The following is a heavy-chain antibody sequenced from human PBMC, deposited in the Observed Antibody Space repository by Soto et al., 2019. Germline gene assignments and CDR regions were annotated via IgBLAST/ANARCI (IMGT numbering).Heavy chain of an antibody. J-gene: IGHJ2*01. Sequence: QVQLVQSGAEVKKPGASVKVSCKASGYTFTSYAMHWVRQAPGQRLEWMGWINAGNGNTKYSQKFRGRVTITRDTSASTAYMELSSLRSEDTAVYYCARDRVGARYMRSWYFDLWGRGTLVTVSS. D-gene: IGHD1-26*01. CDR2: INAGNGNT. V-gene: IGHV1-3*01. CDR3: ARDRVGARYMRSWYFDL. CDR1: GYTFTSYA.